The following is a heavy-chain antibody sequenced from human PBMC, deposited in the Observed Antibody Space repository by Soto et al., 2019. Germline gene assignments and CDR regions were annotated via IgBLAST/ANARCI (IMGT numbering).Heavy chain of an antibody. CDR2: IIPILGIA. D-gene: IGHD5-12*01. CDR3: ARDRSGGYDYDY. Sequence: SVKVSCKASGGTFSSYTISWVRQAPGQGLEWMGRIIPILGIANYAQKFQGRVTITADKSTSTAYMELSSLRSEDTAVYYCARDRSGGYDYDYWGQGTLVTVSS. CDR1: GGTFSSYT. J-gene: IGHJ4*02. V-gene: IGHV1-69*04.